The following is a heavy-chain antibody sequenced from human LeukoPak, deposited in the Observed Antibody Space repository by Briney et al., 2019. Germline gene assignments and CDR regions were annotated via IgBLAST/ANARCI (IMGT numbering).Heavy chain of an antibody. Sequence: GMSLRLSCAASGFTPSAHGMHWVRPAPGKGLEWLAVILYVGNTTYYSDSVRGRFSLSRDRSKNPLYLEMNSLRAEDTAVCYCARDEGITFRLFLHGGQGTLVTVS. V-gene: IGHV3-33*05. J-gene: IGHJ4*02. CDR3: ARDEGITFRLFLH. D-gene: IGHD1-14*01. CDR1: GFTPSAHG. CDR2: ILYVGNTT.